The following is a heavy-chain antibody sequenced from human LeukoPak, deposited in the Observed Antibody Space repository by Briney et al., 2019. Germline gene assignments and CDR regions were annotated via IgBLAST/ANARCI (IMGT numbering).Heavy chain of an antibody. J-gene: IGHJ4*02. V-gene: IGHV3-23*01. CDR1: GFTFSSYA. Sequence: PGGSLRLSCAASGFTFSSYAMSWVRQAPGKGLEWVSAISGSGGSTYYADSVKGRFTISRDNAKNSLYLQMNSLRAEDTAVYYCARGTSISSYWGQGTLVTVSS. CDR2: ISGSGGST. CDR3: ARGTSISSY.